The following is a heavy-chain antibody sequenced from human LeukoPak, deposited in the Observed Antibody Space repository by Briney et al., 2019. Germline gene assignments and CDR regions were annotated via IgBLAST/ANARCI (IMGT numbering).Heavy chain of an antibody. Sequence: SETLSLTCTVSGVSISTYYWIWIRQPPAKGLEWMGFFSYSGSTKYNPSLKSRVTMSVDTSKNQFSLKLNSVTAADTAVYYCARMYSGTSYYFDYWGQGTLVTVSS. V-gene: IGHV4-59*01. D-gene: IGHD1-26*01. J-gene: IGHJ4*02. CDR1: GVSISTYY. CDR3: ARMYSGTSYYFDY. CDR2: FSYSGST.